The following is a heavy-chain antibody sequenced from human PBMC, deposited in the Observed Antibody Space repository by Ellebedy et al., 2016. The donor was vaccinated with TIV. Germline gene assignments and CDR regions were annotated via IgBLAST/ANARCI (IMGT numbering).Heavy chain of an antibody. CDR1: GYTFTSYA. CDR3: ATGLPGYKYGD. CDR2: IIGMFGTP. V-gene: IGHV1-69*13. D-gene: IGHD5-18*01. Sequence: ASVKVSCKASGYTFTSYAISWVRQAPGQGLEWMGGIIGMFGTPSYAQRFVGRVTITADELTSSAYMELSSLRSQDTAVYYCATGLPGYKYGDWGQGTLVTVSS. J-gene: IGHJ4*02.